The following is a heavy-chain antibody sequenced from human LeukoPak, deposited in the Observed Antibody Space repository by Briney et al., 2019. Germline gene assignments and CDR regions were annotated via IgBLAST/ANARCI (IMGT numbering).Heavy chain of an antibody. Sequence: SETLSLTCAAYGGSFSNNYWSWIRQPPGKGLEWIGEINQSGSTNYNPSLKSRVTISVDTSKNQFSLKMTSVTAADTAVYYCARTPTSSYDLLTAYRGAYYYMDVWGKGTTVTVSS. CDR2: INQSGST. CDR3: ARTPTSSYDLLTAYRGAYYYMDV. D-gene: IGHD3-9*01. J-gene: IGHJ6*03. V-gene: IGHV4-34*01. CDR1: GGSFSNNY.